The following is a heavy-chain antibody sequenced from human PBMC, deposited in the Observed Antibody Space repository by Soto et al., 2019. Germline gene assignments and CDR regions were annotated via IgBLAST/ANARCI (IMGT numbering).Heavy chain of an antibody. V-gene: IGHV4-59*01. J-gene: IGHJ5*02. CDR3: ARSGGIRSWFEH. CDR1: GGTIKSYY. D-gene: IGHD3-16*01. CDR2: IYHSGST. Sequence: SLTLPITSTVSGGTIKSYYWSWILQPTGKGLEWMGYIYHSGSTNYNPSLKSRVTISVDTSKNQFSLKLSSVTAADTVVYYCARSGGIRSWFEHWGQGALGTVSS.